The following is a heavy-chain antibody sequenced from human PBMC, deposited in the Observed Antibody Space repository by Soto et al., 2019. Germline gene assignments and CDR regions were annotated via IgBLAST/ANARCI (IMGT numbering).Heavy chain of an antibody. V-gene: IGHV3-21*01. J-gene: IGHJ6*02. CDR3: AREKRHKSLGGRFGMDV. CDR1: GFIFSDFT. CDR2: IGSSGGNS. Sequence: GGSLRLSCAVSGFIFSDFTMNWVRQAPGKGLGWVASIGSSGGNSFYADSVKGRFIISRDNAKTSLDLQINSLRAEDTAVYYCAREKRHKSLGGRFGMDVWGQGTTVTVSS. D-gene: IGHD1-26*01.